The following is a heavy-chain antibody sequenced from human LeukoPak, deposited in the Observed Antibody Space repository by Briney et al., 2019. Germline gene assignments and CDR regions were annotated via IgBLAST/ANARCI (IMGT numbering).Heavy chain of an antibody. V-gene: IGHV1-8*03. J-gene: IGHJ3*02. Sequence: ASVKVSCKASGYTFTSYDINWVRQATGQGLEWMGWMNPNSGNTGYAQKFQGRVTITRNTSISTAYMELRSLRSDDTAVYYCARFWYPRGPVVVPAATISAFDIWGQGTMVTVSS. CDR1: GYTFTSYD. CDR3: ARFWYPRGPVVVPAATISAFDI. CDR2: MNPNSGNT. D-gene: IGHD2-2*01.